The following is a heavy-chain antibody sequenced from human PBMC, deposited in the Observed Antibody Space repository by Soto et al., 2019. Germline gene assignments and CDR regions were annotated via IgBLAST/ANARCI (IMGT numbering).Heavy chain of an antibody. V-gene: IGHV3-30-3*01. J-gene: IGHJ4*02. CDR3: ARGPLSGYYSYFDF. D-gene: IGHD3-3*01. CDR1: GFSFSSYT. CDR2: ISNDGTNK. Sequence: GGSLRLSCSASGFSFSSYTMHWVRQAPGKGLEWVAVISNDGTNKYYADSVKGRFNISRDNSKNTLYLQMDSLRPEDTAVNYCARGPLSGYYSYFDFWGQGSLVTVSS.